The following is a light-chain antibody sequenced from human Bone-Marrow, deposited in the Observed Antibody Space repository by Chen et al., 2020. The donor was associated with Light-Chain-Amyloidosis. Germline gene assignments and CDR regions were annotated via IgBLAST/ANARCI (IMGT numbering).Light chain of an antibody. Sequence: QSALTQPASVSGSPGQSITISCTGTSSDVGNYDYVSWYQHHPAKAPKLIIYEVSNRPSGVSIRFSGSKSDNTASLTISGLLAEDGADYYCSSYTRSSTLVFGGGTKLTVL. CDR1: SSDVGNYDY. V-gene: IGLV2-14*01. CDR3: SSYTRSSTLV. CDR2: EVS. J-gene: IGLJ3*02.